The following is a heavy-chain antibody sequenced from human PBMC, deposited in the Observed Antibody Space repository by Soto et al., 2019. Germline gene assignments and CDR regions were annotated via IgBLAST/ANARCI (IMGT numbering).Heavy chain of an antibody. CDR1: GFTFSSYA. J-gene: IGHJ4*02. D-gene: IGHD2-15*01. V-gene: IGHV3-30-3*01. CDR3: ARFKGCSGGGSYLYFDY. CDR2: ISYGGSDK. Sequence: GGDLTLSCAASGFTFSSYAMHSVRPAPSKGLEWVAVISYGGSDKYYADSVRGRFSISRDNSKNTLYLQMNSRRAEETAVDYSARFKGCSGGGSYLYFDYWGQGTLVTVSP.